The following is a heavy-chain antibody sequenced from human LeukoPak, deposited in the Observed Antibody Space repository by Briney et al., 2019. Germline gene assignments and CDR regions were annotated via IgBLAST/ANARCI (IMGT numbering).Heavy chain of an antibody. D-gene: IGHD6-19*01. CDR3: AKSSGWYYYYGMDV. V-gene: IGHV3-23*01. J-gene: IGHJ6*02. CDR2: ISGSGGST. CDR1: GFTFSSYA. Sequence: GGSLRLSCAASGFTFSSYAMSWVRRAPGKGLEWVSAISGSGGSTYYADSVKGRFTISRDNSKNTLYLQMNSLRAEDTAVYYCAKSSGWYYYYGMDVWGQGTTVTVSS.